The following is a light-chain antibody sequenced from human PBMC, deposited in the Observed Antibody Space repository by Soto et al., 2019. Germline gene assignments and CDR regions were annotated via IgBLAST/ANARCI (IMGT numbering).Light chain of an antibody. CDR3: QHYDNFPRAIT. J-gene: IGKJ5*01. V-gene: IGKV1-33*01. CDR2: DAS. CDR1: QDISSY. Sequence: DIQMTPSPSSLSASVGDRVTISCQAGQDISSYLNWYQQKPGKAPKLLIYDASNLETGVPSRFSGSGSGTDFTFTISSLQPEDIATYYCQHYDNFPRAITFGQGTRLEIK.